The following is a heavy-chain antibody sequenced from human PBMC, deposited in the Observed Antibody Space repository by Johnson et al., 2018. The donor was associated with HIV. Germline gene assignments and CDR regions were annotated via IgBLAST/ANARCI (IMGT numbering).Heavy chain of an antibody. V-gene: IGHV3-64*01. CDR3: ARRDNDAFDI. Sequence: VQLVESGGGLVQPGGSLRLFCAASGFSFSSYVMNWVRQAPGKGLEYVASISSNGGRTYYANSVKGRFTISRDNSKNTLYLQMGSLRAEDMAVYYCARRDNDAFDIWGQGTMVTVSS. CDR2: ISSNGGRT. J-gene: IGHJ3*02. CDR1: GFSFSSYV.